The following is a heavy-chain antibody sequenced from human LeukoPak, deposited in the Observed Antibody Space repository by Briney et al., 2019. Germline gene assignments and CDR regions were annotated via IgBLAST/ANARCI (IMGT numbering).Heavy chain of an antibody. J-gene: IGHJ4*02. V-gene: IGHV1-69*13. CDR3: ASGPIGSYYGSGSHFDY. Sequence: SVKVSCKASGGTFSSYAISWVRQAPGQGLEWMGGIIPIFGTANYAQKFQGRVTITADESTSTAYMELSSLRSEDTAVYYCASGPIGSYYGSGSHFDYWGQGTLVTVSS. CDR1: GGTFSSYA. CDR2: IIPIFGTA. D-gene: IGHD3-10*01.